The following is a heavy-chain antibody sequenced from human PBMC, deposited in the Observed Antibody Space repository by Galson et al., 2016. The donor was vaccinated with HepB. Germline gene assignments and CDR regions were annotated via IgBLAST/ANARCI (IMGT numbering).Heavy chain of an antibody. Sequence: SETLSLTCTVSGDSISSDNSWSWVRQFPGKGLEWIGEIFHRGSATYNPSLGSRVTISIDKSKNQFSLKLRSLTAAYTAVYFCARAPNIVTSKFDYWGQGILVTVSS. CDR2: IFHRGSA. V-gene: IGHV4-4*02. J-gene: IGHJ4*02. D-gene: IGHD5-12*01. CDR3: ARAPNIVTSKFDY. CDR1: GDSISSDNS.